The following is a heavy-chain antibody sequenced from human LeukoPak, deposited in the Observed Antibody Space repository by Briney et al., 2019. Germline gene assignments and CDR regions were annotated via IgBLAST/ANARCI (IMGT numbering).Heavy chain of an antibody. CDR3: ATRQRSGSYYTAFDI. CDR1: GYTFTSYY. CDR2: INPSGGST. J-gene: IGHJ3*02. V-gene: IGHV1-46*03. D-gene: IGHD1-26*01. Sequence: ASVKVSCKASGYTFTSYYMHWVRQAPGQGLEWMGIINPSGGSTSYAQKFQGRVTMTRDTSTSTAYMELSSLRSEDTAVYYCATRQRSGSYYTAFDIWGQGTMVIVSS.